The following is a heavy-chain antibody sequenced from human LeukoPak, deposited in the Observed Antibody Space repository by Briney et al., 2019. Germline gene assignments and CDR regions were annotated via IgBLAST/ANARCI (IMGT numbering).Heavy chain of an antibody. D-gene: IGHD3-10*01. Sequence: SETLSLTCTVSGAPIGSVGTSGTWTGNPRGKGLGYFGRVYSSGSTDSNPSLRSRLTMSVDTSKNQLSLKLTSVTAADTAVYYCARLGRFGALLPYYYYMDVWGKGTTVTVSS. CDR3: ARLGRFGALLPYYYYMDV. CDR2: VYSSGST. CDR1: GAPIGSVGTS. J-gene: IGHJ6*03. V-gene: IGHV4-4*07.